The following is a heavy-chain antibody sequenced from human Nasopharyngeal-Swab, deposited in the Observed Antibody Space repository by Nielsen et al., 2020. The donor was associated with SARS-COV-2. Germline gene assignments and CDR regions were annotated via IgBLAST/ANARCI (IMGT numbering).Heavy chain of an antibody. J-gene: IGHJ4*02. Sequence: GESLKISCAASGFTFSSYSMNWVRQAPGKGLEWVSSISSSSSYIYYADSVKGRFTISRDNAKNSLYLQMNSLGAEDTAVYYCARDGDYSGWELTDYWGQGTLVTVSS. CDR2: ISSSSSYI. CDR1: GFTFSSYS. D-gene: IGHD1-26*01. CDR3: ARDGDYSGWELTDY. V-gene: IGHV3-21*01.